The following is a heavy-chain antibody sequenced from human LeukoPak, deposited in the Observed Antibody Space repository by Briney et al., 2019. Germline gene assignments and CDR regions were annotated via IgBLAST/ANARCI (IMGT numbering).Heavy chain of an antibody. Sequence: GGSLTLSCAASGLTFDDYGMSWVRQAPGKGLEWVSGINWNGGSTGYADSVKGRFTISRDNAKNSLYLQMNSLRAEDTALYYCARGNTGYCSGGSCYNYWGQGTLVTVSS. V-gene: IGHV3-20*04. CDR1: GLTFDDYG. CDR3: ARGNTGYCSGGSCYNY. J-gene: IGHJ4*02. CDR2: INWNGGST. D-gene: IGHD2-15*01.